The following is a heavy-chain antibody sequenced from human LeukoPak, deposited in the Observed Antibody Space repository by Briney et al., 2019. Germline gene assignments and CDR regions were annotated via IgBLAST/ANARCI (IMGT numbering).Heavy chain of an antibody. CDR1: GGSIRSTTYF. D-gene: IGHD6-13*01. J-gene: IGHJ5*02. V-gene: IGHV4-39*01. CDR3: AKHGGSSVWYPSWFDP. CDR2: IFHSGST. Sequence: SETLSLTCAVSGGSIRSTTYFWGWIRQPPGEGLEWIGSIFHSGSTYYNPSLKSRVAISVDTSKNQFSLKLSSVTAADTALYYCAKHGGSSVWYPSWFDPWGLGTLVTVSS.